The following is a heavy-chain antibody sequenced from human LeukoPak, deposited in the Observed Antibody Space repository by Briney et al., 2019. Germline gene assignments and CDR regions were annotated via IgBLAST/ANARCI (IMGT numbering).Heavy chain of an antibody. CDR1: GLTFSNYG. D-gene: IGHD2-21*01. CDR2: IKPKTDGETT. V-gene: IGHV3-15*01. J-gene: IGHJ4*02. Sequence: GGSLRLSCAASGLTFSNYGMTWVRQTPGKGLEWVGRIKPKTDGETTEYAAPVKGRFSISRDDSKNMLYLQMNSLKTEDTAVYYCITPLPYSAQGGQGTLVTVSS. CDR3: ITPLPYSAQ.